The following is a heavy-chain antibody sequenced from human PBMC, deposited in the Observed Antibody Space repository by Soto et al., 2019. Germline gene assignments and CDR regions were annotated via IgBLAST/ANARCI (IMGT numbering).Heavy chain of an antibody. CDR3: ATARWENRSGGSRYLPVPDY. D-gene: IGHD2-15*01. CDR2: INPSGGST. V-gene: IGHV1-46*01. Sequence: GASVKVSCKASGYTFTSYYMHWVRQAPGQGLEWMGIINPSGGSTSYAQKFQGRVTMTRDTSTSTVYMELSSLRSEDTAVYYCATARWENRSGGSRYLPVPDYWRQGTMVTVS. J-gene: IGHJ4*02. CDR1: GYTFTSYY.